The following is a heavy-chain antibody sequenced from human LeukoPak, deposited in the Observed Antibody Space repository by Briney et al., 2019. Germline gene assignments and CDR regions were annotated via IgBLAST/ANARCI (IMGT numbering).Heavy chain of an antibody. CDR3: ARPTYGDYGMDV. CDR1: GFTFGSYW. V-gene: IGHV3-7*01. CDR2: IKQDGNEK. Sequence: GGSLRLSCAASGFTFGSYWMSWVRQAPGKGLEWVANIKQDGNEKYSVDSVKGRFTISRDNAKNSLYLQMNSLRAEDTAVYYCARPTYGDYGMDVWGQGTTVTVSS. D-gene: IGHD4-17*01. J-gene: IGHJ6*02.